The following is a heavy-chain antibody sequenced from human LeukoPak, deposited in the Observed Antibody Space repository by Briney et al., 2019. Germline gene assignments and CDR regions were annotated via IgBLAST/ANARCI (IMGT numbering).Heavy chain of an antibody. Sequence: PGGSLRLSCAASGFTFDDYGMSWVRQAPGKGLEWVSGINWNGGSTGYADSVKGRFTISRDNAKNSLYLQMNSLRAEDTALYYCARGIGLIYYYYYMDVWGKGTTVTVSS. CDR2: INWNGGST. CDR3: ARGIGLIYYYYYMDV. D-gene: IGHD3/OR15-3a*01. CDR1: GFTFDDYG. J-gene: IGHJ6*03. V-gene: IGHV3-20*04.